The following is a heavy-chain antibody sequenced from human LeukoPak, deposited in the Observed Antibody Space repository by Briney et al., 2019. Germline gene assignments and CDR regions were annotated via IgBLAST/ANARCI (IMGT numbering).Heavy chain of an antibody. Sequence: PSETLSLTCTVSGASVSSSRRYWTWIRQPPGKGLEWIGYIYHGSATYNPSLESRVSISMDTSKNQFSLKVTSVTAADTAVYYCAREGGRLWLVSGTLDSWGQGTLVTVSS. CDR3: AREGGRLWLVSGTLDS. CDR1: GASVSSSRRY. J-gene: IGHJ5*01. D-gene: IGHD6-19*01. V-gene: IGHV4-61*01. CDR2: IYHGSA.